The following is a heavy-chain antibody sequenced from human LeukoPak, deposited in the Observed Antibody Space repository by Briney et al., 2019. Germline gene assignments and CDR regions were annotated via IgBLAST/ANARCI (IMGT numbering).Heavy chain of an antibody. D-gene: IGHD3-22*01. V-gene: IGHV3-23*01. J-gene: IGHJ4*02. Sequence: GGSLRLSCAASGFTVSSNYMSWVRQAPGKGLEWVSAISGSGGSTYYADSVKGRFTISRDNSKNTLYLQMNSLRAEDTAVYYCAKDYYDSSGYYYGGNDYWGQGTLVTVSS. CDR1: GFTVSSNY. CDR2: ISGSGGST. CDR3: AKDYYDSSGYYYGGNDY.